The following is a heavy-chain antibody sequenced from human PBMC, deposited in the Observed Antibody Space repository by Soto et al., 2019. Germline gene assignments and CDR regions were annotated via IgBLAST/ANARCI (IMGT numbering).Heavy chain of an antibody. CDR3: ARHEDCQEQVRFDP. V-gene: IGHV4-59*08. Sequence: PSETLSLTCTVSGGSISSYYWSWIRQPPGKGLEWIGYIYYSGSTNYNPSLKSRVTISVDTSKNQFSLKLSSVTAADTAVYYCARHEDCQEQVRFDPWGTGSLVTVS. J-gene: IGHJ5*02. D-gene: IGHD2-21*02. CDR1: GGSISSYY. CDR2: IYYSGST.